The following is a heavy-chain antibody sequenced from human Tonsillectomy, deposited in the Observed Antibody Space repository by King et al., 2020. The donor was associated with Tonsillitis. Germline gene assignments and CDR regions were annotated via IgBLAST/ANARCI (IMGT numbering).Heavy chain of an antibody. V-gene: IGHV3-30*18. CDR1: GFTFSSYG. CDR3: AKDGGSDWYFDL. Sequence: VQLVESGGGAVQPGRSLRLSCAASGFTFSSYGMHWVRQAPGKGLEWVAVISYDGSNKYYADSVKGRFTISRDNSKNTLYLQMNSLRAEDTAVYYCAKDGGSDWYFDLWGRGTLVTVSS. J-gene: IGHJ2*01. CDR2: ISYDGSNK. D-gene: IGHD1-26*01.